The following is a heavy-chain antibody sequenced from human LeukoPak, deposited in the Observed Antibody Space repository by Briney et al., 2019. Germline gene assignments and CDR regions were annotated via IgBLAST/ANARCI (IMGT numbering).Heavy chain of an antibody. V-gene: IGHV3-23*01. CDR1: GFTFSSYA. J-gene: IGHJ3*02. CDR3: AKSYCGGDCYRPWGAFDI. Sequence: GGSLRLSCAASGFTFSSYAMSWVRQAPGKGLMGVSAISGSGGSAYYADSVKGRFTISRDNSKNTLYLQMNSLRAEDTAVYYCAKSYCGGDCYRPWGAFDIGGQGTMVTVSS. D-gene: IGHD2-21*02. CDR2: ISGSGGSA.